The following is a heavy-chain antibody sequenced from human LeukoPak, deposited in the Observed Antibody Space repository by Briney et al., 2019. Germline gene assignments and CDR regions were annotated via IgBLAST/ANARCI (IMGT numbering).Heavy chain of an antibody. CDR3: ARDWAYYYDSYRRNDAFDI. D-gene: IGHD3-22*01. Sequence: PSETLSLTCTVSGGSISSYYWSWIRQPAGKGLEWIGRIYTSGSTNYNPSLKSRVTMSVDTSKNQFSLKLSSVTAADTAVYYCARDWAYYYDSYRRNDAFDIWGQGTMVTVSS. V-gene: IGHV4-4*07. CDR2: IYTSGST. J-gene: IGHJ3*02. CDR1: GGSISSYY.